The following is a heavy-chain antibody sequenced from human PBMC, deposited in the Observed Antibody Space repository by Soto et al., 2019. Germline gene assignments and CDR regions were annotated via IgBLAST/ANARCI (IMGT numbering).Heavy chain of an antibody. CDR1: VGSISNAAYA. V-gene: IGHV4-30-2*01. CDR3: ARERGGYGLFDS. J-gene: IGHJ4*02. CDR2: IYPSGMP. Sequence: PSETLYLNCTFSVGSISNAAYAWSWIRQPPGKGLEWIGYIYPSGMPFYNPSLRSRVTISIDRSNDQFSLNLKSVTAADTAVYYCARERGGYGLFDSWGQGTMVTVSS. D-gene: IGHD5-18*01.